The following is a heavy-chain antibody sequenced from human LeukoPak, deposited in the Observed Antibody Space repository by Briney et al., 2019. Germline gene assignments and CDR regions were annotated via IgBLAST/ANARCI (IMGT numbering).Heavy chain of an antibody. CDR3: AKVYGDYPFNYFDY. V-gene: IGHV3-9*01. J-gene: IGHJ4*02. Sequence: PGRSLRLSCAASGFTFDDYAMHWVRQAPGKGLEWVSGISWNSGSIGYADSVKGRFTISRDNAKNSLYLQMNSLRAEDTALYYCAKVYGDYPFNYFDYWGQGTLVIVSS. CDR1: GFTFDDYA. D-gene: IGHD4-17*01. CDR2: ISWNSGSI.